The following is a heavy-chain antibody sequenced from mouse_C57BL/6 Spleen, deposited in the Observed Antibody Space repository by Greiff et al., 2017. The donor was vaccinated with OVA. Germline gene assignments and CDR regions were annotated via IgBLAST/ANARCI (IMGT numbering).Heavy chain of an antibody. V-gene: IGHV1-5*01. CDR1: GYTFTSYW. Sequence: EVMLVESGTVLARPGASVKMSCKTSGYTFTSYWMHWVKQRPGQGLEWIGAIYPGNSDTSYNQKFKGKAKLTAVTSASTAYMELSSLTNEDSAVYYCTRSDYDGDYYAMDYWGQGTSVTVSS. CDR3: TRSDYDGDYYAMDY. D-gene: IGHD2-4*01. J-gene: IGHJ4*01. CDR2: IYPGNSDT.